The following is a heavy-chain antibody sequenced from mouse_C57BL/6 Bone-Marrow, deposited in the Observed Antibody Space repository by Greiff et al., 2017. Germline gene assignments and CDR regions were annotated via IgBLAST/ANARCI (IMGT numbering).Heavy chain of an antibody. V-gene: IGHV2-9-1*01. Sequence: VMLVESGPGLVAPSQSLSITCTVSGFSLTSYAISWVRQPPGKGLEWLGVIWTGGDTNYNSALKSRLSISKDNSKSQVFLKMNSLQTDDTARYYCAREGYGKFDYWGQGTTLTVSS. J-gene: IGHJ2*01. D-gene: IGHD2-1*01. CDR3: AREGYGKFDY. CDR1: GFSLTSYA. CDR2: IWTGGDT.